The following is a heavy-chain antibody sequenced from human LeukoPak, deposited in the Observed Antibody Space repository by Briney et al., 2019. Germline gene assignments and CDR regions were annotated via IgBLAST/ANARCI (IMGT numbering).Heavy chain of an antibody. J-gene: IGHJ4*02. V-gene: IGHV3-30*18. CDR1: GFTFSSYG. Sequence: GGSLRLSCAASGFTFSSYGMHWVRQAPGKGLEWVAVISYDGSNKYYADSVKGRFTISRDNSKNTLYLQMNSLRAEDTAVYYCAKDPQLGAGTSPVDYWGQGTLVTVSS. CDR2: ISYDGSNK. CDR3: AKDPQLGAGTSPVDY. D-gene: IGHD6-19*01.